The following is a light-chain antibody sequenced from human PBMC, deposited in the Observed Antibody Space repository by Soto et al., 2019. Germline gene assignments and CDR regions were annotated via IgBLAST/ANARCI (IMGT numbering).Light chain of an antibody. V-gene: IGLV2-8*01. CDR2: EVT. Sequence: QSVLTQPPSASGSPGQSVTVSCTGTSSDVGGYDSVSWYQQHPNKAPKLMIYEVTKRPSGVPDRFSGSKSGSTASLTDSGLQAEDEADYYCSSYGGSNNLIFGGGTKLTVL. J-gene: IGLJ2*01. CDR3: SSYGGSNNLI. CDR1: SSDVGGYDS.